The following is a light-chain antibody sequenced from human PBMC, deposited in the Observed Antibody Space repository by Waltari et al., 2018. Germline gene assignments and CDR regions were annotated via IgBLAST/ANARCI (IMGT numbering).Light chain of an antibody. J-gene: IGLJ3*02. CDR1: RSNIGAGYD. CDR2: AFV. CDR3: QSYDSSLSGV. V-gene: IGLV1-40*01. Sequence: QSVLTQPPSVSGAPGHSVTIPCTGSRSNIGAGYDVHWYQQLPGAAPKLLIYAFVDRPSGVPDRFCGSQSRPSTALGIHGLQAEDEAIYYCQSYDSSLSGVFGGGTKVTVL.